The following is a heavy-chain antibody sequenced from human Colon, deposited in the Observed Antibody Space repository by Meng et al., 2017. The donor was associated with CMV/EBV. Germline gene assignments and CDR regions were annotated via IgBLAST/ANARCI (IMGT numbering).Heavy chain of an antibody. Sequence: ESQLVVSRCGLVQTGVSLRLDCDGARFTFSSYCMTWVRQAPAQELEWVATIKNDGTDKYEMESVWGRIAICRDNAKNSVYLQMNSLRPEDTALYYCVGFDLAYWGQGTLVTVSS. V-gene: IGHV3-7*02. J-gene: IGHJ4*02. CDR3: VGFDLAY. CDR2: IKNDGTDK. CDR1: RFTFSSYC. D-gene: IGHD3-3*01.